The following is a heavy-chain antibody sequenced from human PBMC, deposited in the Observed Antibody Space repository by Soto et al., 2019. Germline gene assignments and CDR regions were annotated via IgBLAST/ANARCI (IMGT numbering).Heavy chain of an antibody. CDR3: ARGTYGYSSSWYAPLGAFDI. D-gene: IGHD6-13*01. CDR2: MNPNSGNT. V-gene: IGHV1-8*01. J-gene: IGHJ3*02. Sequence: ASVKVSCKASGYTFTSYDINWVRQATGQGLEWMGWMNPNSGNTGYAQKFQGRVTMTRNTSISTAYMELSSLRPEDTAVYYCARGTYGYSSSWYAPLGAFDIWGQGTMVTVSS. CDR1: GYTFTSYD.